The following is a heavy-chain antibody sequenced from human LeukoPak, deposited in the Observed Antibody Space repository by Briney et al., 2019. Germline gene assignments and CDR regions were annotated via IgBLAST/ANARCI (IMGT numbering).Heavy chain of an antibody. CDR3: AKEIRGVN. CDR2: ITGGGGST. CDR1: GFTFSNFA. D-gene: IGHD3-10*01. J-gene: IGHJ4*02. Sequence: GGSLRLSCAASGFTFSNFAMSWARQAPVKGLEEVSTITGGGGSTYYADSLKGRFPISRDNSKNTLFLQMNSLRAEDTAVYYCAKEIRGVNWGQGTLVTVSS. V-gene: IGHV3-23*01.